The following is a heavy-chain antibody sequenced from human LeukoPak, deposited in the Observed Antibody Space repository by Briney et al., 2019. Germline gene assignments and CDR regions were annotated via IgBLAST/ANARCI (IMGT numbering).Heavy chain of an antibody. V-gene: IGHV3-74*01. J-gene: IGHJ4*02. Sequence: PGGSLRLSCAASGFTFSSYWMSWVRQAPGKGLVWVSRINSDGSSTIYADSVKGRFTISRDNAKNTLYLQMNRLRAEDRAVYYCAGARGLSGSYYPPSYSPIDYWGQGTLVTVSS. D-gene: IGHD1-26*01. CDR1: GFTFSSYW. CDR3: AGARGLSGSYYPPSYSPIDY. CDR2: INSDGSST.